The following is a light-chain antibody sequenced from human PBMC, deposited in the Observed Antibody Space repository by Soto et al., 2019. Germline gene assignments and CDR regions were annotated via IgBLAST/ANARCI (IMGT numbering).Light chain of an antibody. J-gene: IGLJ1*01. Sequence: QSALTQPASVSGSPGQSITISCTGTSSDVGDYNYVSWYQQHPGKAPKLIIYEVSNRPSGVSNRFSGSKSGNTASLAISGIQAEDEADYYCCSFTRSSTFVFGSGTKVTVL. V-gene: IGLV2-14*03. CDR3: CSFTRSSTFV. CDR1: SSDVGDYNY. CDR2: EVS.